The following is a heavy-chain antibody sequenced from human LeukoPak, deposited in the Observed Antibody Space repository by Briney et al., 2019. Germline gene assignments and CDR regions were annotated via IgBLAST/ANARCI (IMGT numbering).Heavy chain of an antibody. Sequence: SETLSLTCAVYGVSFSGYYWSWIRQPPGKGLEWIGEINHSGSTNYNPSLKSRVTISVDTSKNQFSLKLSSVTAADTAVYYCARAPFDIVVVPAATHYYYYYGMDVWGQGTTVTVSS. J-gene: IGHJ6*02. V-gene: IGHV4-34*01. CDR2: INHSGST. D-gene: IGHD2-2*01. CDR1: GVSFSGYY. CDR3: ARAPFDIVVVPAATHYYYYYGMDV.